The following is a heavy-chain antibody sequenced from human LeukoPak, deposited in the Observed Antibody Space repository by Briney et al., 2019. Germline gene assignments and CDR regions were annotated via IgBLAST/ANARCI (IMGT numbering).Heavy chain of an antibody. CDR2: INGGGDIM. CDR3: AMRDRGYGLDI. CDR1: GLSLRAYD. J-gene: IGHJ3*02. D-gene: IGHD3-10*01. Sequence: PTGGSLRLSCAASGLSLRAYDLIWVRQAPGKGLDWVSIINGGGDIMMYEDSVKGRFTISRDNSKNTFYLQMNSLRVEDTAVYYCAMRDRGYGLDIWGQGTMVTVSS. V-gene: IGHV3-23*01.